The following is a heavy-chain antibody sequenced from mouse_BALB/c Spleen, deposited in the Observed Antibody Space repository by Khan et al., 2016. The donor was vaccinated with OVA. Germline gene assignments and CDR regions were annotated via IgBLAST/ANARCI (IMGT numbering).Heavy chain of an antibody. J-gene: IGHJ1*01. CDR3: ARSDGSSFYWYFDV. V-gene: IGHV1-31*01. CDR1: GYSFTGYY. CDR2: INPYNGAT. Sequence: VQLQQSGPELVKPGASVKISCKASGYSFTGYYMHWVKQSHAKSLEWIGRINPYNGATSYNQNFKDKASLTVDKSSNTAYMELHSLTSEDSAVYYCARSDGSSFYWYFDVWGAGTTCTVSS. D-gene: IGHD1-1*01.